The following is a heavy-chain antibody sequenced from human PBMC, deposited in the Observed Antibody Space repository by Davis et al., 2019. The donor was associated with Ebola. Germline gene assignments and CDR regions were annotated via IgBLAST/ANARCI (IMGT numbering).Heavy chain of an antibody. Sequence: SETLSLTCAVYGGSFSGYYWSWIRQPPGKGLEWIGEINHSGSTNYNPSLKSRVTISVDTSKNQFSLKLSSVTAADTAVYYCARGLRADYWGQGTLVTVSS. CDR2: INHSGST. D-gene: IGHD5-12*01. J-gene: IGHJ4*02. CDR1: GGSFSGYY. CDR3: ARGLRADY. V-gene: IGHV4-34*01.